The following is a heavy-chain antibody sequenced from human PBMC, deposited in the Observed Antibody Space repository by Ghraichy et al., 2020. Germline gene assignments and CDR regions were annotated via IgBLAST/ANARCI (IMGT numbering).Heavy chain of an antibody. Sequence: SETLSLTCTVFGDSIRSAGYYWSWIRQRPGQGLEWIGYIYLTGSTYSNPSLHSRVTISIDTSQNQFSLKLRSVTAADAAVYYCAGLGRPESDSWDQGTLVTVPS. CDR3: AGLGRPESDS. J-gene: IGHJ4*02. V-gene: IGHV4-31*03. CDR2: IYLTGST. CDR1: GDSIRSAGYY.